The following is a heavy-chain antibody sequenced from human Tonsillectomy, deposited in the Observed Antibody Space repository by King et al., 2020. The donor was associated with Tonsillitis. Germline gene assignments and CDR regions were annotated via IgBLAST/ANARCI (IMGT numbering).Heavy chain of an antibody. CDR1: GGSISSYY. V-gene: IGHV4-59*08. CDR3: ARTWTGFSYSYYYYMDV. J-gene: IGHJ6*03. Sequence: VQLQESGPGLVKPSETLSLTCTVSGGSISSYYWSWIRQPPGKGLEWMGYIYYSGSTNYNPSLKSRVTISVDTSKNQFSLKMSSVTAADTAVYYCARTWTGFSYSYYYYMDVWGKGTTVTVSS. CDR2: IYYSGST. D-gene: IGHD3/OR15-3a*01.